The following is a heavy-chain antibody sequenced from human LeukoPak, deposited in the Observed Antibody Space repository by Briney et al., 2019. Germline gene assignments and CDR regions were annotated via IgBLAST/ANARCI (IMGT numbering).Heavy chain of an antibody. CDR3: ARAGDYAFWYFDL. Sequence: NPSETLSLTCTVSGGSISSGGYYWSWIRQHPGKGLEWIGYIYYSGSTYYNPSLKSRVTISVDTSKNQFSLKLSSVTAADTAVYYCARAGDYAFWYFDLWGRGTLVTVSS. D-gene: IGHD4-17*01. V-gene: IGHV4-31*03. CDR1: GGSISSGGYY. CDR2: IYYSGST. J-gene: IGHJ2*01.